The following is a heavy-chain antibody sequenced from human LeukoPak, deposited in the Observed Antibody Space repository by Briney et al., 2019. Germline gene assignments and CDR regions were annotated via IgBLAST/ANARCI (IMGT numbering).Heavy chain of an antibody. J-gene: IGHJ4*02. D-gene: IGHD2-15*01. CDR2: INSDGRST. CDR1: GFTFSRYW. Sequence: GGSLRLSCAASGFTFSRYWMHWVRQAPGKGLVWVSRINSDGRSTSYADSVKGRFTISRDNAKNTLYLQMNSLRAEDTAVYYCARSAQLNRPVGVVVVVPDYWSQGTLVTVSS. V-gene: IGHV3-74*01. CDR3: ARSAQLNRPVGVVVVVPDY.